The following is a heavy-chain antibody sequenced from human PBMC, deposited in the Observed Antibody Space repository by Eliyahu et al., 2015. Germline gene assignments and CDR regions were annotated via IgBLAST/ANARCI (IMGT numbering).Heavy chain of an antibody. CDR2: INPSGGST. Sequence: QVQLVQSGAEVKKPGASVKVSCXASGYTFTXYYMHWVRQAPGQGLEWMGIINPSGGSTSYXQKFQGRVTMTRDTSTSTVYMELSSLRSEDTAVYYCARVDLSGDYGPSGAFDIWGQGTMVTVSS. CDR1: GYTFTXYY. D-gene: IGHD2-21*02. J-gene: IGHJ3*02. V-gene: IGHV1-46*01. CDR3: ARVDLSGDYGPSGAFDI.